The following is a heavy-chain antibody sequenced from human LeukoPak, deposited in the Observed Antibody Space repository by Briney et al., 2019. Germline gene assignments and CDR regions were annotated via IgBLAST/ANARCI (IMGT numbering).Heavy chain of an antibody. D-gene: IGHD2-2*01. J-gene: IGHJ4*02. Sequence: GESLKISWKGSGYSFTSYWISWVRQMPGKGLEWMGRIDPSDSYTNYSPSFQGHVTISADKSISTAYLQWSSLKASDTAMYYCARSACSSTSCYVFFDYWGQGTLVTVSS. CDR3: ARSACSSTSCYVFFDY. V-gene: IGHV5-10-1*01. CDR2: IDPSDSYT. CDR1: GYSFTSYW.